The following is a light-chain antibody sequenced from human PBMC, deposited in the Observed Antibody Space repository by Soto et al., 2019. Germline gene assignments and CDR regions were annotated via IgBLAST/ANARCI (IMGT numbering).Light chain of an antibody. V-gene: IGKV1-39*01. Sequence: DIQMTQSPSSLSLSVGDRVTITCRASQSITNYLNWYQHKPGKAPKLLVYAASSLQSGVPSRFSANGSGTDFTLTISSLQPEDFASYYCQQSDSYPYTFGQGTKLEIK. CDR2: AAS. CDR1: QSITNY. J-gene: IGKJ2*01. CDR3: QQSDSYPYT.